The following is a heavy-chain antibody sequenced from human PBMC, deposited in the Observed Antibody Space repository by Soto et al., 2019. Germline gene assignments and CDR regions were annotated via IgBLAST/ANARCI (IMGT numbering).Heavy chain of an antibody. D-gene: IGHD6-6*01. CDR3: ATPLSEYDYYMDV. Sequence: GGSLRLSCAASGFTFSSYSMNWVRQAPGKGLEWVSSISSSSSYIYYADSVKGRFTISRDNAKNSLYLQMNSLRAEDTAVYYCATPLSEYDYYMDVWGKGTTVTVSS. CDR1: GFTFSSYS. V-gene: IGHV3-21*01. J-gene: IGHJ6*03. CDR2: ISSSSSYI.